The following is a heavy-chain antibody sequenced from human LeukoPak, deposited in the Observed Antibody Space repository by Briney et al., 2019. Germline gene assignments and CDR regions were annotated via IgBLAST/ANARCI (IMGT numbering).Heavy chain of an antibody. D-gene: IGHD5-18*01. V-gene: IGHV4-39*07. CDR3: ARDNGGTAMAYYYYYYMDV. Sequence: PSETLSLTCTVSGASISSTSYYWGWIRQPPGKGLEWIGNIYYSGSTYYNPSLKSRVTISVDTFKNKFSLKLSSVTAADTAVYYCARDNGGTAMAYYYYYYMDVWGKGTTVIISS. CDR1: GASISSTSYY. J-gene: IGHJ6*03. CDR2: IYYSGST.